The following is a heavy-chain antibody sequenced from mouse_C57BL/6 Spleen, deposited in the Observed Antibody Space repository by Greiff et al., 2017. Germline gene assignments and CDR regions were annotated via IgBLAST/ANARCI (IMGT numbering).Heavy chain of an antibody. CDR3: AITSTVVATDYAMDY. J-gene: IGHJ4*01. CDR1: GYTFTDYY. CDR2: INPNNGGT. D-gene: IGHD1-1*01. Sequence: EVQLQQSGPELVKPGASVKISCKASGYTFTDYYMNWVKQSHGKSLEWIGDINPNNGGTSYNQKFKGKATLTVDKSSSTAYMELRSLTSEDSAVYYCAITSTVVATDYAMDYWGQGTSVTVSS. V-gene: IGHV1-26*01.